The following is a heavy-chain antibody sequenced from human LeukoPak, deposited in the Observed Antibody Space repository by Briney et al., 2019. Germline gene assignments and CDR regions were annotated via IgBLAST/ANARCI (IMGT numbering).Heavy chain of an antibody. CDR3: ARDHGGYGMDV. CDR2: IYYSGST. V-gene: IGHV4-59*01. J-gene: IGHJ6*02. CDR1: GGSISSYY. Sequence: SETLSLTCTVSGGSISSYYWSWIRQPPGKGLEWIGYIYYSGSTNYNPSLKSRVTISVDTSKNQFSLKLSSVTAADTAVYYCARDHGGYGMDVWGQGTTVTVSS. D-gene: IGHD3-16*01.